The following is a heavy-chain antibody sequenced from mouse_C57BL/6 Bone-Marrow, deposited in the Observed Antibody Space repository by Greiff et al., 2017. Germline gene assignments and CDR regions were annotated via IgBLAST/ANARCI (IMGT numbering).Heavy chain of an antibody. D-gene: IGHD6-1*01. CDR1: GYTFTSYW. V-gene: IGHV1-50*01. J-gene: IGHJ1*03. CDR2: IDPSDSYT. CDR3: ARFFLSLEWYFDV. Sequence: QVQLKQPGAELVKPGASVKLSCKASGYTFTSYWMQWVKQRPGQGLEWIGEIDPSDSYTNYNQKFKGQATLTVDTSSSTAYMQLSSLTSEDSAVYYCARFFLSLEWYFDVWGTGTTVTVSS.